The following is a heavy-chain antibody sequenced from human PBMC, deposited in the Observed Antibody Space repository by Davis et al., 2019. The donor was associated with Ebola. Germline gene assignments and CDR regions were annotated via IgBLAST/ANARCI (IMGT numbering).Heavy chain of an antibody. CDR2: ITSRYDT. Sequence: GESLKISCVASGFTFGSYAMSWVRLVPGKGLEWVSTITSRYDTDSTDSVRGRFTISRDNADNTLYLQMNSLRAEDTAVYYCASKKLWFAGIDYWGQGILVTVSS. V-gene: IGHV3-23*01. D-gene: IGHD3-10*01. CDR1: GFTFGSYA. J-gene: IGHJ4*02. CDR3: ASKKLWFAGIDY.